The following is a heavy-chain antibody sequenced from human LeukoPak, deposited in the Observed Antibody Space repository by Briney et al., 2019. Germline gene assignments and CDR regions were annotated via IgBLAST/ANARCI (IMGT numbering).Heavy chain of an antibody. CDR1: GFSFSDAW. J-gene: IGHJ6*02. CDR3: TTVTRSLLWGLDV. D-gene: IGHD2-15*01. Sequence: PGGSLRLSCAGSGFSFSDAWMSWVRQAPGKGLEWVGRIKSNSDGGTADYGAPVKGRFTISRDDSKNTLYLQMNSLKTEDTAVYHWTTVTRSLLWGLDVWGQGTTVTVSS. CDR2: IKSNSDGGTA. V-gene: IGHV3-15*01.